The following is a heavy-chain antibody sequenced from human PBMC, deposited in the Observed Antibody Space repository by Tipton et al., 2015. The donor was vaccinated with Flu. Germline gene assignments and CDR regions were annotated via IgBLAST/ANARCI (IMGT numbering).Heavy chain of an antibody. D-gene: IGHD6-25*01. J-gene: IGHJ4*02. CDR2: IYYSGST. CDR1: GGSISNYY. V-gene: IGHV4-59*01. CDR3: ASSGGRDPRGSFHF. Sequence: TLSLTCTVSGGSISNYYWSWIRQPPGKGLEWIGQIYYSGSTNYNPSLTSRVTISVDTSKNQNYLELSSVTAADTAVYYCASSGGRDPRGSFHFWGRGTLVSVSS.